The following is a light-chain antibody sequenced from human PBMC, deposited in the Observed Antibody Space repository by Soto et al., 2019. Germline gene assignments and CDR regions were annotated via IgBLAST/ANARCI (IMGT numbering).Light chain of an antibody. CDR2: IAS. V-gene: IGKV1-39*01. Sequence: DLQMTQSPSSLSASVGDRVTLTCQASQDISESLNWYQQKPGQAPKLLIYIASLLQSAVPSRFSGTGSGTDFTLTTSALQPQAFATYYWQQSYDTVAITFGQGTRLEIK. CDR1: QDISES. J-gene: IGKJ5*01. CDR3: QQSYDTVAIT.